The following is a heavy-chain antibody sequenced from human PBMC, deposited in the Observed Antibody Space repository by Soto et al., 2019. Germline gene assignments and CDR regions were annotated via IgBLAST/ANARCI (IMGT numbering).Heavy chain of an antibody. V-gene: IGHV3-30*18. D-gene: IGHD2-15*01. J-gene: IGHJ6*02. CDR2: ISYDGSNK. Sequence: GGSLRLSCAASGFTFISYGMHWVRQAPGKGLEWVAVISYDGSNKYYADSVKGRFTISRDNSKNTLYLQMNSLRAEDTAVYYCAKSGRRIVVVVAATISYGMDVWGQGTTVTVSS. CDR3: AKSGRRIVVVVAATISYGMDV. CDR1: GFTFISYG.